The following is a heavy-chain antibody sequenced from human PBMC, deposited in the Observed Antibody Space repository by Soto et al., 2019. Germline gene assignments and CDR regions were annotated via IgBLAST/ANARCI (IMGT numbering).Heavy chain of an antibody. D-gene: IGHD4-17*01. Sequence: GGSLRVSCAVSGFTFTNYGINWVRQAPGKGLEWVSSVSKSDYTYYSESVKGRFTISRDNARNSVSLQMNNLRAEDTAVYYCARQVYGDYLGGNWFDPWGQGAPVTVSS. CDR1: GFTFTNYG. CDR2: VSKSDYT. CDR3: ARQVYGDYLGGNWFDP. J-gene: IGHJ5*02. V-gene: IGHV3-21*01.